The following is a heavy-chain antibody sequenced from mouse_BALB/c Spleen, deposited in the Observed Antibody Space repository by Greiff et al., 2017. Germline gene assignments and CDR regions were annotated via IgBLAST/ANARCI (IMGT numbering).Heavy chain of an antibody. V-gene: IGHV14-4*02. CDR2: IDPENGDT. CDR3: NAPYYRYEYAMDY. Sequence: VQLQQSGAELVRSGASVKLSCTASGFNIKDYYMHWVKQRPEQGLEWIGWIDPENGDTEYAPKFQGKATMTADTSSNTAYLQLSSLTSEDTAVYYCNAPYYRYEYAMDYWGQGTSVTVSS. D-gene: IGHD2-14*01. CDR1: GFNIKDYY. J-gene: IGHJ4*01.